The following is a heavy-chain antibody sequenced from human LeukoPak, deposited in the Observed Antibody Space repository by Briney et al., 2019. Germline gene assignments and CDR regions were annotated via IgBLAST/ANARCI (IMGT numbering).Heavy chain of an antibody. D-gene: IGHD6-13*01. CDR1: GFTFSSYG. CDR3: AKGDSSSWYSDYFDY. CDR2: ISYDGSNK. J-gene: IGHJ4*02. V-gene: IGHV3-30*18. Sequence: GGSLRLSCAASGFTFSSYGMHWVRQAPGKGLEWVAVISYDGSNKYYADSVKGRFTISRDNSKNTLYLQMNSLRAEDTAVYYCAKGDSSSWYSDYFDYWGQGTLVTVSS.